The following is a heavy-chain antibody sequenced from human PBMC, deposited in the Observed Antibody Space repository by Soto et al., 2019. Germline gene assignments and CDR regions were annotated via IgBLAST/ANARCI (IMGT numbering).Heavy chain of an antibody. D-gene: IGHD3-10*01. CDR3: AKDLRYYYGTDSYSAQPGSFAY. CDR1: GFTFISYS. V-gene: IGHV3-48*01. Sequence: EVQLVETGGGLVQPGVSLRLSCAASGFTFISYSMNWVRQAPGKGPEWVSYIISSSSTRYYADSVKGRFTISRDNAHNSLYLQMNSLRAEDTAVYYGAKDLRYYYGTDSYSAQPGSFAYLGQGILVAVSS. CDR2: IISSSSTR. J-gene: IGHJ4*02.